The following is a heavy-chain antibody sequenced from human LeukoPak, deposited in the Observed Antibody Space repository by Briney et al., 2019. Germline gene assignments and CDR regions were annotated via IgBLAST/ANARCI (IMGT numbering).Heavy chain of an antibody. D-gene: IGHD6-19*01. CDR2: MYLGGTT. Sequence: SETLSLTCIVSGGSISSLNLWSWLRQPPGKGLEWIGEMYLGGTTNFNPSLKSRVTILIDKSKNQLSLQLTSVTAADTAVYYCAGLEGRYSTDWFYFFDYWGQGALVTVSS. CDR1: GGSISSLNL. V-gene: IGHV4-4*02. J-gene: IGHJ4*02. CDR3: AGLEGRYSTDWFYFFDY.